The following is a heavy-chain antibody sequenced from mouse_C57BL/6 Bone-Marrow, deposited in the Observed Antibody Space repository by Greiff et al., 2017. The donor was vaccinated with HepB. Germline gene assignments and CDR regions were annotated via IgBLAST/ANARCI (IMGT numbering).Heavy chain of an antibody. J-gene: IGHJ2*01. D-gene: IGHD1-1*01. V-gene: IGHV1-63*01. CDR1: GYTFTNYW. CDR3: ARRAVVGEYYFDY. Sequence: QVQLQQSGAELVRPGTSVKMSCKASGYTFTNYWIGWAKQRPGHGLEWIGDIYPGGGYTNYNEKFKGKATMTADKSSSTAYMQFSSLTSEDSAIYYCARRAVVGEYYFDYWGQGTTLTVSS. CDR2: IYPGGGYT.